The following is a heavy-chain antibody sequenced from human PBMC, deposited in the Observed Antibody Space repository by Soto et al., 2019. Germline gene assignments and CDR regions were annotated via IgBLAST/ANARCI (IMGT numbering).Heavy chain of an antibody. CDR3: ARADFWSGYYTEYYYYGMDV. D-gene: IGHD3-3*01. Sequence: ASVMIRCKTSGDTFTSDAMHWVRHAPGQRLEWMGWINAGNGNTKYSQKFKGRVTITRDTFASTAYMELSSLRSEDTAVYYCARADFWSGYYTEYYYYGMDVWGQGTTVTVSS. J-gene: IGHJ6*02. CDR1: GDTFTSDA. V-gene: IGHV1-3*01. CDR2: INAGNGNT.